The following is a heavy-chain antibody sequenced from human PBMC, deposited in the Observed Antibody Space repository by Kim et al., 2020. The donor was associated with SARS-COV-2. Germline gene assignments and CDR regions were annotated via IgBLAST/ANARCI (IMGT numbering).Heavy chain of an antibody. D-gene: IGHD3-10*01. J-gene: IGHJ4*02. Sequence: TKDSQKFQGRVTITRDTSASTAYMELGSLRSEDTAVYYCARNYGSGSYGYWGQGTLVTVSS. CDR3: ARNYGSGSYGY. V-gene: IGHV1-3*01. CDR2: T.